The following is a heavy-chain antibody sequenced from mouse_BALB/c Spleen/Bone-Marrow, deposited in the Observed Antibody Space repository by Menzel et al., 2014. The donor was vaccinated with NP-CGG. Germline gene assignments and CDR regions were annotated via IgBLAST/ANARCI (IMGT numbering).Heavy chain of an antibody. D-gene: IGHD1-1*01. J-gene: IGHJ4*01. CDR2: INPDSSTV. CDR1: GFDFSRYW. V-gene: IGHV4-1*02. Sequence: EVQGVESGGGLVQPGGSLKLSCAASGFDFSRYWMSWVRQAPGKGLEWIGEINPDSSTVNYTPSLKDKFIISRDNAKNTLYLQMSKVRSEDTALYYCARLGYYGAMDYWSQGTSVTVSS. CDR3: ARLGYYGAMDY.